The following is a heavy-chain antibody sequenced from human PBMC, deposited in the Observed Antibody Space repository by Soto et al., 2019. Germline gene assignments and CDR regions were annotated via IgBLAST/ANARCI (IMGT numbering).Heavy chain of an antibody. D-gene: IGHD2-2*01. CDR2: IDPSDSYT. Sequence: GESLKISCKGSGYSFTSYWISWVRQMPGKGLEWMGRIDPSDSYTNYSPSFQGHVTISADKSISTAYLQWSSLKASDTAMYYCARRHLGYCSSTSCYHGMDVWGQGTTVTV. J-gene: IGHJ6*02. CDR3: ARRHLGYCSSTSCYHGMDV. V-gene: IGHV5-10-1*01. CDR1: GYSFTSYW.